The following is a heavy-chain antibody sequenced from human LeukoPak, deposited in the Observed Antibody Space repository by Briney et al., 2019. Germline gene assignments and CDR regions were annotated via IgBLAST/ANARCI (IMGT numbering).Heavy chain of an antibody. D-gene: IGHD3-10*01. CDR2: ISWNSGSI. CDR3: AKDIGGY. V-gene: IGHV3-9*01. Sequence: GGSLRLSCAASGFTFDDYAMHWVRQAPGKGLEWVSGISWNSGSIGYADSVKGRFTISRDNAKNSLSLQMNSLRAEDTALYYCAKDIGGYWGQGTLVTVSS. J-gene: IGHJ4*02. CDR1: GFTFDDYA.